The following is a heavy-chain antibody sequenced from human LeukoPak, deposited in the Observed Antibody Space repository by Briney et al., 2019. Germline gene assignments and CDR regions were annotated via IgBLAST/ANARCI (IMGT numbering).Heavy chain of an antibody. D-gene: IGHD5-18*01. J-gene: IGHJ6*03. V-gene: IGHV3-23*01. Sequence: GGSLRLSCAASGFTFSSYAMSWVRQAPGKGLEWVSAISGSGGSTYYADSVKGRFTISRDNSKNTLYLQMNSLRAEDTAVYYCAKDLGGYSYGRSYYYYYMDVWGKGTTVTVSS. CDR3: AKDLGGYSYGRSYYYYYMDV. CDR2: ISGSGGST. CDR1: GFTFSSYA.